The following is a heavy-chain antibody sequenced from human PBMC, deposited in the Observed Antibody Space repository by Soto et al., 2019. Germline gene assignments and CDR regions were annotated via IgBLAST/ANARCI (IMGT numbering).Heavy chain of an antibody. D-gene: IGHD1-1*01. CDR2: ISQTGDNI. J-gene: IGHJ6*02. V-gene: IGHV3-23*01. CDR1: GFTFSNHY. Sequence: GGPLRLPCAASGFTFSNHYMDWVSQAPGKGLEWVAVISQTGDNIQYADSVKGRFTISRDNSKNTLYLQMNSLRADDTALYYCAKDLHWYGMDVWGQGTTVTVSS. CDR3: AKDLHWYGMDV.